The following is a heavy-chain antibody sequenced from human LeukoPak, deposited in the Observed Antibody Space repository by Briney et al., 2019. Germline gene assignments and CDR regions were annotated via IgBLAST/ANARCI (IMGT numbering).Heavy chain of an antibody. D-gene: IGHD2-2*01. CDR1: VFTFSSYS. Sequence: GGPPRLSCAASVFTFSSYSMQWVRRAPGKGVEWISYFSTSSGTISYADSVKGRFTISRDNAKNSLYLQMNSLRAEDTAVYYCVRDSMYAFDMWGQGTMVTVSS. CDR2: FSTSSGTI. J-gene: IGHJ3*02. CDR3: VRDSMYAFDM. V-gene: IGHV3-48*01.